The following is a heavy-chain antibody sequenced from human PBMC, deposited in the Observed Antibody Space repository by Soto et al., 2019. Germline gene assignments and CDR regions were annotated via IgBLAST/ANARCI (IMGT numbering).Heavy chain of an antibody. V-gene: IGHV3-23*01. J-gene: IGHJ3*02. CDR3: AKEERYDFWSGLLYAFDI. D-gene: IGHD3-3*01. CDR1: GFTFSSYA. CDR2: ISGSGGST. Sequence: GSLRLSCAASGFTFSSYAMSWVRQAPGKGLEWVSAISGSGGSTYYADSVKGRFTISRDNSKNTLYLQMNSLRAEDTAVYYCAKEERYDFWSGLLYAFDIWGQGTMVTVSS.